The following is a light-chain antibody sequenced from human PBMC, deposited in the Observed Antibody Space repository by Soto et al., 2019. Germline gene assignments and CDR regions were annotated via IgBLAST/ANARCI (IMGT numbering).Light chain of an antibody. CDR3: QQYSSLPHT. V-gene: IGKV3-20*01. J-gene: IGKJ2*01. CDR1: QSVTNNY. Sequence: ESVLTQSPGTLSLSPGERATLSCRATQSVTNNYFAWYQQKPGQSPRLLIYGVSSRAPDIPDRFSGRGSGTDFTLTISRLEPEDFVVYYCQQYSSLPHTFGQGTKLEVK. CDR2: GVS.